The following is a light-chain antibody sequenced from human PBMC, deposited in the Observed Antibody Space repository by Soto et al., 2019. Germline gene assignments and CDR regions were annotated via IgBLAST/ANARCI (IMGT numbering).Light chain of an antibody. CDR2: AAS. CDR3: QQYYSFPIT. CDR1: QTISRW. J-gene: IGKJ5*01. V-gene: IGKV1-5*01. Sequence: DIQLTQTPSTLSASVGDEVTITCRASQTISRWLAWYQQKPGKAPELLIYAASTLQSGVPSRFSGSGSGTDFTLTISCLQSEDFATYYCQQYYSFPITFGQGTRLEIK.